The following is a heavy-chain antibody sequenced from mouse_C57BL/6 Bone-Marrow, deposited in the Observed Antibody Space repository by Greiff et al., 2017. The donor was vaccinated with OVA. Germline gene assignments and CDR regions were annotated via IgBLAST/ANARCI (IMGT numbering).Heavy chain of an antibody. CDR2: ISNGGGST. CDR1: GFTFSDYY. D-gene: IGHD3-2*02. J-gene: IGHJ4*01. Sequence: DVMLVESGGGLVQPGGSLKLSCAASGFTFSDYYMYWVRQTPEKRLEWVAYISNGGGSTYYPDTVKGRFTISRDNAKNTLYLQMSRLKSKDTAMYYCARHGSSGYDAMDYWGQGTSVTVSS. CDR3: ARHGSSGYDAMDY. V-gene: IGHV5-12*01.